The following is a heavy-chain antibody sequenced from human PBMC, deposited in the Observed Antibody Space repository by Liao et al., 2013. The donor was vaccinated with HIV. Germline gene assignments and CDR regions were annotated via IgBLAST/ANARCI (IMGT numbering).Heavy chain of an antibody. Sequence: QVRLQESGPGLVKPSQTLSLTCTVSGDLIRRDNYYWTWIRQPAGKGLEWIGHIYTGMSTTGTTNYNPSLKSRVSISADTSSNHVSLKLTSVTAADTAVYYCARGVRWGNWFDPWGQGTLVTVSS. CDR2: IYTGMSTTGTT. CDR3: ARGVRWGNWFDP. J-gene: IGHJ5*02. D-gene: IGHD7-27*01. CDR1: GDLIRRDNYY. V-gene: IGHV4-61*02.